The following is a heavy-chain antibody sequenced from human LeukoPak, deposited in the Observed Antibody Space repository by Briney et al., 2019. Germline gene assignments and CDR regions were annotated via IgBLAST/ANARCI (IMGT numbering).Heavy chain of an antibody. CDR3: AKDPRRYSRTGGYFDY. D-gene: IGHD6-13*01. CDR2: ISYDGSNK. J-gene: IGHJ4*02. V-gene: IGHV3-30*18. CDR1: GFTFSSYG. Sequence: GGSLRLSCAASGFTFSSYGMHWVRQAPGKGLEWVAVISYDGSNKYYADSVKGRFTISRDNSKNTLYLQMNSLRAEDTAVYYCAKDPRRYSRTGGYFDYWGQGTLVTVSS.